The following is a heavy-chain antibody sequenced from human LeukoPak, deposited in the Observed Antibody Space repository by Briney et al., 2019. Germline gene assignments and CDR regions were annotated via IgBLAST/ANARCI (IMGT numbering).Heavy chain of an antibody. CDR3: ARDAGWSLDP. D-gene: IGHD1-26*01. V-gene: IGHV3-72*01. CDR1: GFIFSDHN. J-gene: IGHJ5*02. CDR2: IRNKANSCII. Sequence: GGSLRLSCAASGFIFSDHNMDWVRQAPGKGLEWVGRIRNKANSCIIEDAASVRGRFTISRDDSKNLLFLQMNSLRAEDTAVYYCARDAGWSLDPWGQGTLVTVSS.